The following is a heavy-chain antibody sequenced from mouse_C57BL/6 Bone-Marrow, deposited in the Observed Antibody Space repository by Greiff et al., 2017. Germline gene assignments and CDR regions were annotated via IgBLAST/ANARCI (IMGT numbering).Heavy chain of an antibody. CDR2: IYPRSGNT. J-gene: IGHJ3*01. D-gene: IGHD3-3*01. CDR1: GYTFTSYG. V-gene: IGHV1-81*01. CDR3: ARQGPAWFAY. Sequence: VQVVESGAELARPGASVKLSCKASGYTFTSYGISWVKQRTGQGLEWIGEIYPRSGNTSYNEKFKGKATLTADKSSSTAYMELRSLTSEDSAVYFCARQGPAWFAYWGQGTLVTVSA.